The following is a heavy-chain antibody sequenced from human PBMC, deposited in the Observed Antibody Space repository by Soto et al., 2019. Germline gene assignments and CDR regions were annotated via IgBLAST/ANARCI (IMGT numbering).Heavy chain of an antibody. CDR3: ARDSLPRNWLAP. CDR1: GGSISSGGYS. J-gene: IGHJ5*02. CDR2: IYHSGGT. Sequence: SETLSLTCAVSGGSISSGGYSWNWIRQLPGKGLEWIGYIYHSGGTLYNPSLKSRVTISVDKSRNQFSLTLTSVTAADTAVYYCARDSLPRNWLAPWGQGSLVTVSS. V-gene: IGHV4-30-2*06.